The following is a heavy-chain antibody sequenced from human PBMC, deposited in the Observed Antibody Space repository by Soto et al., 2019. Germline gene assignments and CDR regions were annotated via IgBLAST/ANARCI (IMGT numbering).Heavy chain of an antibody. CDR3: AKDLVVPHDAFDI. V-gene: IGHV1-69*13. J-gene: IGHJ3*02. CDR2: IIPIFGTA. CDR1: GGTFSSYA. D-gene: IGHD2-15*01. Sequence: GASVKVSCKASGGTFSSYAITWVRQAPGQVLEWMGGIIPIFGTANYAQKFQARVTITADESTSTAYMELSSLRAEDTAVYYCAKDLVVPHDAFDIWGQGTMVTVSS.